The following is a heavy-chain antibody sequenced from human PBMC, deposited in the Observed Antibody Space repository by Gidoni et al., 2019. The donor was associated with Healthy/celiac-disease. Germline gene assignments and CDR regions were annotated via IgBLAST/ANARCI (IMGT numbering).Heavy chain of an antibody. CDR2: INPNSGGT. D-gene: IGHD3-3*01. Sequence: QVQLVQSGAEVKKPGASVKVSCKASGYTFTGYYMHWVRQAPGQGLEWMGWINPNSGGTNYAKKFQGRVTMTRETSISTAYMELSRLRSDDTAVYYCARGGGVRFLEWLSSSYWGQGTLVTVSS. J-gene: IGHJ4*02. CDR3: ARGGGVRFLEWLSSSY. V-gene: IGHV1-2*02. CDR1: GYTFTGYY.